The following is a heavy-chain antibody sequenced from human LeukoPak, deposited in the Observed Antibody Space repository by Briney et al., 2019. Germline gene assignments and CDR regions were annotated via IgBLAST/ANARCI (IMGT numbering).Heavy chain of an antibody. V-gene: IGHV3-48*04. Sequence: GGSLRLSCATSGYPFSNYGMDWVRQTPGRGLERISYISGRATNTEHADSVKARFTISRDNAENTLYLQMDNLRAEDTAVYYCAKTSGSGRPLWYFDYWGQGTLVTVSS. CDR3: AKTSGSGRPLWYFDY. CDR2: ISGRATNT. D-gene: IGHD3-10*01. J-gene: IGHJ4*02. CDR1: GYPFSNYG.